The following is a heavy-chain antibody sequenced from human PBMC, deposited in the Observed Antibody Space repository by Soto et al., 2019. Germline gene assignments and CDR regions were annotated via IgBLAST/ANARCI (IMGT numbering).Heavy chain of an antibody. Sequence: SETLSLTCSVSGDAISNYYWSWIRQTPGRGLEWIGCVHESGSTDYNPSLSGRVIISLHTSKSQFSLSLRSATAADTATYYCARGTRALITSFFAYWGQGIPVTVSS. J-gene: IGHJ4*02. CDR1: GDAISNYY. D-gene: IGHD1-20*01. CDR2: VHESGST. V-gene: IGHV4-59*03. CDR3: ARGTRALITSFFAY.